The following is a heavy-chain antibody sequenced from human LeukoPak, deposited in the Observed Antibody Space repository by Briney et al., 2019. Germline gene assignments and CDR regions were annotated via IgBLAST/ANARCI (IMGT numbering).Heavy chain of an antibody. V-gene: IGHV1-18*01. Sequence: ASVKVSCKASGYTFTSYGISWVRQAPRQGLEWMGWISAYNGNTNYAQKLQGRVTMTTDTSTSTAYMELRSLRSDDTTVYYCAAQRGYSYGYSFDYWGQGTLVTVSS. D-gene: IGHD5-18*01. CDR3: AAQRGYSYGYSFDY. J-gene: IGHJ4*02. CDR1: GYTFTSYG. CDR2: ISAYNGNT.